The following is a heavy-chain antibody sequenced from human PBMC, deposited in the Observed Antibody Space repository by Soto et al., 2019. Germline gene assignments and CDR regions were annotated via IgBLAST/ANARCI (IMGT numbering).Heavy chain of an antibody. J-gene: IGHJ3*02. CDR2: TSAYNGNT. V-gene: IGHV1-18*01. CDR1: GYTFTSYG. CDR3: ARDHTSTYYYDSSGYYYAFDI. Sequence: QVPLVQSGAEVKKPGASVKVSCKASGYTFTSYGISWVRQAPGQGLEWMGWTSAYNGNTNYAQKLQGRVTMTTDTSTSTAYMELRSLRSDDTAVYYCARDHTSTYYYDSSGYYYAFDIWGQGTMVTVSS. D-gene: IGHD3-22*01.